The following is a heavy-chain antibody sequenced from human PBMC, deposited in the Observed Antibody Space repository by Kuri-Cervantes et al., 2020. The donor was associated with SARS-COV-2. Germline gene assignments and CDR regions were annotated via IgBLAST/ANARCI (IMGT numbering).Heavy chain of an antibody. CDR3: ARSGYIPYYYYYGMDV. CDR2: IYYSGST. J-gene: IGHJ6*02. V-gene: IGHV4-59*12. Sequence: SETLSLTCTVSGGSISSYYWSWIRQPPGKGLEWIGYIYYSGSTNYNPSLKSRVTILVDTSKNQFSLKLSSLTAADTAVYYWARSGYIPYYYYYGMDVWGQGTTVTVSS. D-gene: IGHD2-2*02. CDR1: GGSISSYY.